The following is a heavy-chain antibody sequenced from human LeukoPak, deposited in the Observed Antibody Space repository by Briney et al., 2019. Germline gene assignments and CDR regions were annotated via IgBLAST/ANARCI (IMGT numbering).Heavy chain of an antibody. CDR3: ARLLDYDTSGDPDTFDM. J-gene: IGHJ3*02. Sequence: PSETLSLTCTVSGDFITGHYWTWIRQPPGKGLEWIGFINYDVRTKYNPSLQSRVTLSADTTKNHLSLKLTSVTAADTAVYFCARLLDYDTSGDPDTFDMWGQGILVTVSS. D-gene: IGHD3-22*01. V-gene: IGHV4-59*11. CDR2: INYDVRT. CDR1: GDFITGHY.